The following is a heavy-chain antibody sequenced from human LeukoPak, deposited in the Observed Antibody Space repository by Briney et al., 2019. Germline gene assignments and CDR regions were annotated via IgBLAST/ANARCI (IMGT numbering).Heavy chain of an antibody. CDR2: IIPIFATT. Sequence: ASVKISCKTPGGTFSSFAIAWVRQAPGQGLEWMAGIIPIFATTNYAPEFQGRVSLTADESTSTVYMELSSLRYDDTAVYYCARGPPLTYDHTPEGYYHYYMDVWGEGTTVTISS. D-gene: IGHD1-14*01. J-gene: IGHJ6*03. V-gene: IGHV1-69*13. CDR1: GGTFSSFA. CDR3: ARGPPLTYDHTPEGYYHYYMDV.